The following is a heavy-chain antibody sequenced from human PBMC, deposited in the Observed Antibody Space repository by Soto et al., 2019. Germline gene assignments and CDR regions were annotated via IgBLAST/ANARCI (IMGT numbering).Heavy chain of an antibody. Sequence: GGSLRLSCAASGFAFSNFWMDWVRQAPGKGLEWVANINPDGSEKHYVDSVKGRFTISRDNAKNSLYLQMSSLTAEDSALYYCSRSLDSWGQGTRVTVSS. CDR3: SRSLDS. J-gene: IGHJ4*02. V-gene: IGHV3-7*01. CDR1: GFAFSNFW. CDR2: INPDGSEK.